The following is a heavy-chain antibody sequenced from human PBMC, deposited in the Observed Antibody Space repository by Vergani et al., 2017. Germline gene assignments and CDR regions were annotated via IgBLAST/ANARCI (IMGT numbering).Heavy chain of an antibody. D-gene: IGHD6-13*01. J-gene: IGHJ5*02. CDR1: GFTFSSYA. CDR3: AKDSQPYSSTWFRWFDP. Sequence: VQLVESGGGVVQPGRSLRLSCAASGFTFSSYAMHWVRQAPGKGLEWVSGISWNSGNIGYADSVKGRFTISRDNAKNSLYLQMNSLRAEDTALYYCAKDSQPYSSTWFRWFDPWGQGTLVTVSS. V-gene: IGHV3-9*01. CDR2: ISWNSGNI.